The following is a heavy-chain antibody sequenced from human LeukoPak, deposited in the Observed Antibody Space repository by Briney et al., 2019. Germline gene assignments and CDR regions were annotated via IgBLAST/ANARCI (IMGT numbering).Heavy chain of an antibody. CDR3: ARDVKDTAMVSPFDY. CDR2: ISSSSSYT. Sequence: GGSLRLSCAASGFTFSDYYMSWIRQAPGKGLEWVSYISSSSSYTNYVDSVKGRFTISRDHAKNSLYLQMNSLRAEDTAVYYCARDVKDTAMVSPFDYWGQGTLVTVSS. V-gene: IGHV3-11*05. D-gene: IGHD5-18*01. CDR1: GFTFSDYY. J-gene: IGHJ4*02.